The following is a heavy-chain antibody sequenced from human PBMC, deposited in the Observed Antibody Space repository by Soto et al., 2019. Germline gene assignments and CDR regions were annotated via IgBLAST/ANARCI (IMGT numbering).Heavy chain of an antibody. Sequence: SETLSLTCTVSGGSISSYYWSWIRQPPGKGLEWIGYIYYSGSTNYNPSLKSRVTISVDTSKNQFSLKLSSVTAADTAVYYCARDRYSSRWYRYYGMDVWGQGTKVTVSS. J-gene: IGHJ6*02. D-gene: IGHD6-13*01. CDR1: GGSISSYY. CDR2: IYYSGST. V-gene: IGHV4-59*01. CDR3: ARDRYSSRWYRYYGMDV.